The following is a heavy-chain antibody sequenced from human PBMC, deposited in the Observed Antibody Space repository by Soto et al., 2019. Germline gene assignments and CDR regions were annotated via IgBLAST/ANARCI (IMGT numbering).Heavy chain of an antibody. Sequence: GASVKVSCKASGYTFTSYAMHWVRQAPGQRLEWMGWINAGNGNTKYSQKFQGRVTITRDTSASTAYMELSSLRSEDTAVYYCARDRGYQLLSYGMDVWGQGTTVTVSS. D-gene: IGHD2-2*01. CDR1: GYTFTSYA. CDR3: ARDRGYQLLSYGMDV. CDR2: INAGNGNT. J-gene: IGHJ6*02. V-gene: IGHV1-3*01.